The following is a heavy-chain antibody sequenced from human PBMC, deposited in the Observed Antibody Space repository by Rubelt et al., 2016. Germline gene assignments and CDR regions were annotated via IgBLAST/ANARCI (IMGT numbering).Heavy chain of an antibody. V-gene: IGHV4-39*07. D-gene: IGHD4-11*01. CDR3: ARSPTYSNYGGNWFDP. CDR2: IYYSGST. Sequence: SSYYWGWIRQPPGKGLEWIGSIYYSGSTYHNPSLKGRVTISVDTSKNQFSLKLSSVTAADTAVYYCARSPTYSNYGGNWFDPWGRGTLVTVSS. CDR1: SSYY. J-gene: IGHJ5*02.